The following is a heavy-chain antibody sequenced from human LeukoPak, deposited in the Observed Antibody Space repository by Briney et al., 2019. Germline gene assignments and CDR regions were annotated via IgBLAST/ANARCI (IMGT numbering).Heavy chain of an antibody. D-gene: IGHD1-26*01. Sequence: GGSLRLSCAASGFIFSDFYMSWVRQAPGSGLEWVSAIVGSGGSTYYADSVRGRFTISRDDSKNTVYLQINSLRAEDTAVYYCAKGLNSGTYPYLDHWGQGTLVTVSS. CDR3: AKGLNSGTYPYLDH. CDR2: IVGSGGST. CDR1: GFIFSDFY. J-gene: IGHJ4*02. V-gene: IGHV3-23*01.